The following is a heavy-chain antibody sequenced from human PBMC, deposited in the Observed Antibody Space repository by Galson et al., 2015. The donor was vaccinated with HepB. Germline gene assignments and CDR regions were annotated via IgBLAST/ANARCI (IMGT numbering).Heavy chain of an antibody. CDR2: ISYDGSNN. CDR1: GFIFSSTA. CDR3: ARSLGWSGYPHDY. V-gene: IGHV3-30-3*01. Sequence: SLRLSCAASGFIFSSTAMHWVRRAPGKGLEWVAVISYDGSNNYYADSVKGRITISRDNSKNTLYLQMNSLRVEDTAIYYCARSLGWSGYPHDYWGQGTLVTVSS. D-gene: IGHD3-3*01. J-gene: IGHJ4*02.